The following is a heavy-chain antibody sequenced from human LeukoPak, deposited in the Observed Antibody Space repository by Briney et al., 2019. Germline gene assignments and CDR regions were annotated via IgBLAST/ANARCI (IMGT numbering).Heavy chain of an antibody. V-gene: IGHV3-33*01. CDR2: IWFDGSNK. J-gene: IGHJ4*02. D-gene: IGHD3-22*01. Sequence: PGGSLRLSCAASGFTFSSYGMHWVRQAPGKGLEWVAVIWFDGSNKYYADSVKGRFTISRDNSKSTLYLQMNSLRAEDTAVYYCARPDYDSSGYADYWGQETLVTVSS. CDR3: ARPDYDSSGYADY. CDR1: GFTFSSYG.